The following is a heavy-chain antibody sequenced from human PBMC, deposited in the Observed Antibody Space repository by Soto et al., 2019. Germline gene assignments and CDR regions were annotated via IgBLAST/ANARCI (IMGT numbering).Heavy chain of an antibody. CDR3: AKSKGGTANGMDV. J-gene: IGHJ6*02. Sequence: EVQLVESGGGLVQPGRSLRLSCAASGFSFDEYGMHWVRQAPGKGLEWVSGISWNSGTIGYADSVKGRFSIPRDNDKKSLYLKMNSLRAEDRALYYCAKSKGGTANGMDVWGQGTTVIVSS. CDR2: ISWNSGTI. CDR1: GFSFDEYG. V-gene: IGHV3-9*01. D-gene: IGHD2-21*02.